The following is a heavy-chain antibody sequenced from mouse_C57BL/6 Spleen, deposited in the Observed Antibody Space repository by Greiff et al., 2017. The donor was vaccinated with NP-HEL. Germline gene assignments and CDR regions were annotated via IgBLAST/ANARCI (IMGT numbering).Heavy chain of an antibody. Sequence: VKLQQSGAELVKPGASVKISCKASGYAFSSYWMNWVKQRPGKGLEWIGQIYPGDGDTNYNGKFKGKATLTADKSSSTAYMQLSSLTSEDSAVYFCARDYGSSYAWFAYWGQGTLVTVSA. D-gene: IGHD1-1*01. CDR1: GYAFSSYW. J-gene: IGHJ3*01. V-gene: IGHV1-80*01. CDR2: IYPGDGDT. CDR3: ARDYGSSYAWFAY.